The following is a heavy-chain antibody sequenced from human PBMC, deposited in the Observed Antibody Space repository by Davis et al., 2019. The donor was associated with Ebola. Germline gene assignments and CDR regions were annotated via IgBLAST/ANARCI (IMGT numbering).Heavy chain of an antibody. CDR1: GFTVSSNY. D-gene: IGHD7-27*01. CDR3: ARDLGMGRRVDAFDI. CDR2: IKSDGRTT. Sequence: GESLKISCAASGFTVSSNYMSWVRQAPGKGLVWVSRIKSDGRTTAYADSVKGRFTISRDNAKNTLYLQMNTLRAEDTAVYYCARDLGMGRRVDAFDIWGQGTMVTVSS. V-gene: IGHV3-74*01. J-gene: IGHJ3*02.